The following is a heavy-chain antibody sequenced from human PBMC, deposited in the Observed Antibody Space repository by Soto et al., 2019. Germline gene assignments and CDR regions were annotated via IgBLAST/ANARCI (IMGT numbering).Heavy chain of an antibody. D-gene: IGHD2-15*01. J-gene: IGHJ4*02. CDR1: GGTFSSYT. Sequence: ASVKVSCKASGGTFSSYTIIWVRQAPGQGLEWMGRIIPILGIANYAQKFQGRVTITADKSTSTAYMELSSLRSEDTAVYYCARTATPVSNFDYWGQGTLVTVSS. V-gene: IGHV1-69*02. CDR2: IIPILGIA. CDR3: ARTATPVSNFDY.